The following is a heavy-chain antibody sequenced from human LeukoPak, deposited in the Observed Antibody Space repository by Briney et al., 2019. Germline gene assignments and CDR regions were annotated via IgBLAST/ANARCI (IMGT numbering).Heavy chain of an antibody. CDR1: GGSISSYY. Sequence: SETLSLTCTVSGGSISSYYWSWVRQPPGKGLEWIGFVYYTGSTNYSPSLKSRVTISVDTSKNQFSPKLRSVTAADTAVYYCARSRQWHYYYMDVWGKGTTVTVSS. D-gene: IGHD6-19*01. CDR2: VYYTGST. V-gene: IGHV4-59*01. J-gene: IGHJ6*03. CDR3: ARSRQWHYYYMDV.